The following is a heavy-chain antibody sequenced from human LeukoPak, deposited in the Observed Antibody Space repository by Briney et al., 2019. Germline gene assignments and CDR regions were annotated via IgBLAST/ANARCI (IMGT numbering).Heavy chain of an antibody. CDR1: GGFLSNYY. Sequence: SETLSLTCTVCGGFLSNYYWSWMRQPPGKGLEGIGYTYYSGSTNYNPSLKSRLTISVDTSKNQFSLKLSSVTAADTAVYYCARSGSSGWTEFDFWGRGTLVTVSS. CDR2: TYYSGST. V-gene: IGHV4-59*01. J-gene: IGHJ4*02. D-gene: IGHD6-19*01. CDR3: ARSGSSGWTEFDF.